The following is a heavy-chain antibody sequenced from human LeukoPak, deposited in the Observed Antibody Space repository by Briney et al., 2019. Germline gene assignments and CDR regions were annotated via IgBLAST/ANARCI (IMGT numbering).Heavy chain of an antibody. J-gene: IGHJ5*02. CDR2: INHSGST. Sequence: KSGGSLRLSCAASGFTFSSYWMSWIRQPPGKGLEWIGEINHSGSTNYNPSLKSRVTISVDTSKNQFSLKLSSVTAADTAVYYCARGYTGYSSSWYRGVGWFDPWGQGTLVTVSS. D-gene: IGHD6-13*01. V-gene: IGHV4-34*01. CDR1: GFTFSSYW. CDR3: ARGYTGYSSSWYRGVGWFDP.